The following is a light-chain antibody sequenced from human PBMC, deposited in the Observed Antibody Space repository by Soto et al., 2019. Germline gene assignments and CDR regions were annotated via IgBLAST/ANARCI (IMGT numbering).Light chain of an antibody. Sequence: DIQMTQSPSSLSASVGDRVTITCRPSQSISTFLNWYQQKPGTAPKLLMHATSILQSGVPSRFSGSGSGTEFTLTISSLQPEDFATYYCQQSYSSTWTFGQGTKVVIK. CDR1: QSISTF. CDR2: ATS. V-gene: IGKV1-39*01. CDR3: QQSYSSTWT. J-gene: IGKJ1*01.